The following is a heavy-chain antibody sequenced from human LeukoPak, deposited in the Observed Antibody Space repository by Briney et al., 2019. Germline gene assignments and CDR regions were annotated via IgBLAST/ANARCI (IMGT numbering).Heavy chain of an antibody. V-gene: IGHV4-31*03. Sequence: PSETLSLTCTVSGDSISSGGYYWSWIRQHPGKGLEWTGYISYSGNTYYNPSLKSRVTISVDTSKNQFSLKLSSVTAADTAVYYCARAQDLRYYDFWSGYYNYVDYWGQGTLVTVSS. D-gene: IGHD3-3*01. CDR2: ISYSGNT. J-gene: IGHJ4*02. CDR3: ARAQDLRYYDFWSGYYNYVDY. CDR1: GDSISSGGYY.